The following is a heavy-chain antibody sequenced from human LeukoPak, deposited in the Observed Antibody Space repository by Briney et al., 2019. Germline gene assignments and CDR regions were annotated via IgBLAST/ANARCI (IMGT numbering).Heavy chain of an antibody. CDR2: IYTSGST. CDR1: GGSISSSSYY. D-gene: IGHD4-17*01. V-gene: IGHV4-39*07. Sequence: SETLSFTCTVSGGSISSSSYYWGWIRQPPGKGLEWIGRIYTSGSTNYNPSLKSRVTMSVDTSKNQFSLKLSSVTAADTAVYYCARGTTVTTEYDYYYMDVWGKGTTVTISS. J-gene: IGHJ6*03. CDR3: ARGTTVTTEYDYYYMDV.